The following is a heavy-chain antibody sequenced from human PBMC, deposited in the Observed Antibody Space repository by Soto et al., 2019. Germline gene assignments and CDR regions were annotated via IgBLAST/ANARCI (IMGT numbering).Heavy chain of an antibody. CDR2: MNPKSGTT. V-gene: IGHV1-8*01. Sequence: QVQLVQSGAEVKKPGASVKVSCKASGYTFTSYDINWVRMALGKGLEWMGWMNPKSGTTGYKQKFQGRVTMTRNTSISTAYMELSSLRSEDTAVYYCARTLYGDNVDYWGQGTLVTVSS. CDR1: GYTFTSYD. J-gene: IGHJ4*02. D-gene: IGHD4-17*01. CDR3: ARTLYGDNVDY.